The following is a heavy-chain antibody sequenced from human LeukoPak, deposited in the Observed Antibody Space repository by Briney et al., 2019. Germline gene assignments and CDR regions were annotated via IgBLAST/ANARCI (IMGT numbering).Heavy chain of an antibody. Sequence: GGSLRLSCAASGFTFSSYAMSGVRQAPGKGLEWVSAISGSGGSTYYADSVKGRFTISRDNSKNTLYLQMNSLRAEDTAVYYCANLRFLEWSRSPDYWGQGTLVTVSS. D-gene: IGHD3-3*01. CDR2: ISGSGGST. CDR1: GFTFSSYA. J-gene: IGHJ4*02. CDR3: ANLRFLEWSRSPDY. V-gene: IGHV3-23*01.